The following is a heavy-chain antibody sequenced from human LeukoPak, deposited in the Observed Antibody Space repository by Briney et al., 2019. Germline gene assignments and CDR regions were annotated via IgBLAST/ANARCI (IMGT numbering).Heavy chain of an antibody. V-gene: IGHV4-59*01. D-gene: IGHD3-22*01. Sequence: SETLSLTCTVSGGSISSYYWSWIRQPPGKGLEWIGYIYYSGSTNYNPSLKSRVTTSVDTSKNQFSLKLSSVTAADTAVHYCARDSSGYYRGWFDPWGQGTLVTVSS. J-gene: IGHJ5*02. CDR1: GGSISSYY. CDR3: ARDSSGYYRGWFDP. CDR2: IYYSGST.